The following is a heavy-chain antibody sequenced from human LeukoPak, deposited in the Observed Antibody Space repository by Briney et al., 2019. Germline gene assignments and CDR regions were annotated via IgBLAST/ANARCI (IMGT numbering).Heavy chain of an antibody. D-gene: IGHD2-2*02. J-gene: IGHJ4*02. V-gene: IGHV4-59*01. Sequence: SETLSLTFTVSGGSITTYDCSWIRQPPGKGLEWIGYIYHSGSTNYNPSLKSRVTISVDTSKNQFSLKLTSVTAADTAVYYCARLYTTTLYFEYWGQGTLVTVSS. CDR1: GGSITTYD. CDR2: IYHSGST. CDR3: ARLYTTTLYFEY.